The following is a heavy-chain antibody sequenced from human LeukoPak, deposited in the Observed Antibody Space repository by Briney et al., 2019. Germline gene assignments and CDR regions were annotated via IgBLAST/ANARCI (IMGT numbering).Heavy chain of an antibody. V-gene: IGHV3-11*01. CDR2: ISSSGSTI. J-gene: IGHJ4*02. CDR3: ARDPQSKGEDYFDY. Sequence: GGSLRLSCAASGFTFSDYYMSWIRQAPGKGLEWVSYISSSGSTIYYADSVKGRFIISRDNAKNSLYLQMNSLRAEDTAVYYCARDPQSKGEDYFDYWGQGTLVTVSS. D-gene: IGHD3-16*01. CDR1: GFTFSDYY.